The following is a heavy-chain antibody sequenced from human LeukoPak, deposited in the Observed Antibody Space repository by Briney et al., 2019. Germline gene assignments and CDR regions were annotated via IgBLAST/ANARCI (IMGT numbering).Heavy chain of an antibody. CDR3: ARARGEVAIDY. J-gene: IGHJ4*02. D-gene: IGHD5-12*01. Sequence: SETLSLTCTVSGGSISSGGYYWSWIRQPPGKGLEWIGYIYHSGSTYYNPSLKSRVTISVDTSKNQFSLKLSSVTAADTAVYYCARARGEVAIDYWGQGTLVTVSS. CDR2: IYHSGST. CDR1: GGSISSGGYY. V-gene: IGHV4-30-2*01.